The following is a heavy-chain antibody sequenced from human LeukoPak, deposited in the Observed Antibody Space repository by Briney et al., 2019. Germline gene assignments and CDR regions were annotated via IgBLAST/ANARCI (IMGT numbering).Heavy chain of an antibody. CDR2: IYYSGST. D-gene: IGHD2-15*01. V-gene: IGHV4-61*08. Sequence: SETLSLTCTVSGGSISSGGYYWSWIRQHPGKGLEWIGYIYYSGSTNYNPSLKSRVTISVDTSKNQFSLKLSSVTAADTAVYYCARANVVPSPYYYYYYAMDVWGQGTTVTVSS. CDR3: ARANVVPSPYYYYYYAMDV. CDR1: GGSISSGGYY. J-gene: IGHJ6*02.